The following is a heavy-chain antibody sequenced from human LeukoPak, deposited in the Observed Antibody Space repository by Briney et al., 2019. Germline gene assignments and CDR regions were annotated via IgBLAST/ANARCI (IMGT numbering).Heavy chain of an antibody. CDR3: ARGASPGYYYGMDV. Sequence: WIGSIYYSGNTYYNPSLKSRVTISVDTSKRQFSLKLSSVTAADTAVYYCARGASPGYYYGMDVWGQGTTVTVSS. D-gene: IGHD2-2*01. CDR2: IYYSGNT. J-gene: IGHJ6*02. V-gene: IGHV4-39*07.